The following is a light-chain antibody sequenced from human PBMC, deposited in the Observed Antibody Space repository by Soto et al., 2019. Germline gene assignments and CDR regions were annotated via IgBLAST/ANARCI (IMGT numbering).Light chain of an antibody. CDR1: SSNIGRNY. CDR3: AAWDDSLSGVV. J-gene: IGLJ2*01. Sequence: QPVLTQPPSASGTPGQRVTISCSGSSSNIGRNYVYWYQQLPGTAPKLLICRTNQRPSGVPDRFSGSKSGTSASLAISGLRSEDEADYYCAAWDDSLSGVVFGGGTKLTVL. CDR2: RTN. V-gene: IGLV1-47*01.